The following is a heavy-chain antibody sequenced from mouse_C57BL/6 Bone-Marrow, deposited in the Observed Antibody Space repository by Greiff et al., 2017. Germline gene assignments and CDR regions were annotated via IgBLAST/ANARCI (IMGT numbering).Heavy chain of an antibody. J-gene: IGHJ3*01. CDR1: GFTFSSYA. Sequence: EVQRVESGGGLVKPGGSLKLSCAASGFTFSSYAMSWVRQTPEKRLEWVATISDGGSYTYYPDNVKGRFTISRDNAKNNLYLQMSHLKSEDTAMYYCARGGGYYVPWFAYWGQGTLVTVSA. D-gene: IGHD2-3*01. CDR3: ARGGGYYVPWFAY. CDR2: ISDGGSYT. V-gene: IGHV5-4*01.